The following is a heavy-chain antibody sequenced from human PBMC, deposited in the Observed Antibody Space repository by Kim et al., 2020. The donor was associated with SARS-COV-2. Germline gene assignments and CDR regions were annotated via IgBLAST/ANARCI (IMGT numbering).Heavy chain of an antibody. CDR3: ASDRRNHDAFDI. J-gene: IGHJ3*02. V-gene: IGHV3-21*01. Sequence: YYADAVKGRFTISRDNANNSLYLQMNSLRADDTAVYYCASDRRNHDAFDIWGQGTMVTVSS. D-gene: IGHD4-4*01.